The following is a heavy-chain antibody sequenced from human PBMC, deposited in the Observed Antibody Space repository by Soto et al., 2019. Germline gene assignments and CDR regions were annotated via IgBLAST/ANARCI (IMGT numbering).Heavy chain of an antibody. CDR3: ARDLSYCSGGSCYSWLYYGMDV. CDR2: INAGNGNT. V-gene: IGHV1-3*01. J-gene: IGHJ6*02. D-gene: IGHD2-15*01. Sequence: ASVKVSCKASGYTFTSYAMHWVRQAPGQRLEWMGWINAGNGNTKYSQKFQGRVTITRDTSASTAYMELSSLRSEDTAVYYCARDLSYCSGGSCYSWLYYGMDVWGQGTTVTVSS. CDR1: GYTFTSYA.